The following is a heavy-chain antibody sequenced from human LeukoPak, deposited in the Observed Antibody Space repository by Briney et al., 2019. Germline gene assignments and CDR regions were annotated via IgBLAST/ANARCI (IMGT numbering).Heavy chain of an antibody. CDR1: RFIFISYS. J-gene: IGHJ5*02. Sequence: GGSLRFSCSSPRFIFISYSINWVRQAPGKGLEWFTSISSSSSDIYYANSVKGRFTISRDNAKKSIYLQMDSLRVEDTAVYYCAQDPWGTHASWGQGTLVTVSS. V-gene: IGHV3-21*01. D-gene: IGHD3-16*01. CDR2: ISSSSSDI. CDR3: AQDPWGTHAS.